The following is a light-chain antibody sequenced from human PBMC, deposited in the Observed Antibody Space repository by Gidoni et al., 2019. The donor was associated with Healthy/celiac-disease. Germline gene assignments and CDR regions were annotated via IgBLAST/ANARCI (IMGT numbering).Light chain of an antibody. Sequence: QSALTQPPSVSGSPGPSVTISCTGTSSDVGSYNRVSWYQPPPGTAPKLMIYEVSNRPSGVPDRFSGSKSGNTASLTISGLQAEDEADYYCSLYTSSSTLVFGGGTKLTVL. J-gene: IGLJ2*01. V-gene: IGLV2-18*01. CDR2: EVS. CDR1: SSDVGSYNR. CDR3: SLYTSSSTLV.